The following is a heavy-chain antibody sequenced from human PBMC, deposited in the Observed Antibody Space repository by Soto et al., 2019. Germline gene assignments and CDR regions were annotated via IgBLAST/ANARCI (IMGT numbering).Heavy chain of an antibody. J-gene: IGHJ6*02. CDR1: GCTFTSYG. V-gene: IGHV1-18*01. CDR3: ARDPVRFLEWLLISGDYYGMDV. CDR2: ISAYNGNT. Sequence: ASVKVSCKASGCTFTSYGISWVLQAPGQGLEWMGWISAYNGNTNYAQKLQGRVTMTTDTSTSTAYMELRSLRSDDTAVYYCARDPVRFLEWLLISGDYYGMDVWGQGTTVTVSS. D-gene: IGHD3-3*01.